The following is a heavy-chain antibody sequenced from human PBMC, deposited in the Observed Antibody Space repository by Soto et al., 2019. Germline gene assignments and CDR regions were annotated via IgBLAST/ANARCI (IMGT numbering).Heavy chain of an antibody. Sequence: SETLSLTCTVSGGSISSYYWSWIRQPPGKGLEWIGYIYYSGSTNYNPSLKSRVTISVDTSKNQFSLKLSSVTAADTAVYYCARDLTMVRGVTTDAFDIWGQGTMVTVSS. V-gene: IGHV4-59*01. CDR1: GGSISSYY. CDR3: ARDLTMVRGVTTDAFDI. D-gene: IGHD3-10*01. CDR2: IYYSGST. J-gene: IGHJ3*02.